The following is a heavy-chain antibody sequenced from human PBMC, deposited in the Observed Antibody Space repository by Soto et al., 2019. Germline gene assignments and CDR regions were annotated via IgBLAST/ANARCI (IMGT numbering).Heavy chain of an antibody. V-gene: IGHV3-21*01. D-gene: IGHD3-10*01. CDR1: GFTFRTYT. CDR2: IRGFSPYT. J-gene: IGHJ6*02. CDR3: ARDRGYDAHDYYYNAMDV. Sequence: EVQLVESGGGLVKPGGSLRLSCISSGFTFRTYTMNWVRQAPGKGLEWVSGIRGFSPYTFYAESVKGRFTISRDNAKYSLYLQMNSLRAEHTAVYYCARDRGYDAHDYYYNAMDVWGQGTTVTVSS.